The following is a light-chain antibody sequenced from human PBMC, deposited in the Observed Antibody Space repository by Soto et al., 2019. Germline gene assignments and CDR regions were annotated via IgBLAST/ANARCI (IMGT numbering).Light chain of an antibody. CDR3: QQYGSSSPT. V-gene: IGKV3-20*01. Sequence: EIVLTQSPGTLSLSPGERATLSCRASQSVSSSYLAWYQQKPGQAPRLLIYGASSRATGIPDRFSGSGSGTDFTLTISRLEPEDLAVYYCQQYGSSSPTFGQGTKV. J-gene: IGKJ1*01. CDR2: GAS. CDR1: QSVSSSY.